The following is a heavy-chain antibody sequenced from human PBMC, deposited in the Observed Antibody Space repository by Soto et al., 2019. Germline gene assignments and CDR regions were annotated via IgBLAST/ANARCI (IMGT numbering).Heavy chain of an antibody. CDR3: AAELGNTGYDGHDY. V-gene: IGHV3-30*04. CDR1: GLTVSRYA. D-gene: IGHD5-12*01. CDR2: IIYDGSNK. Sequence: QVQLVESGGGVVQPGRSLRLSCAASGLTVSRYAMHWVRQAPGKGLEWVAVIIYDGSNKHNADSVQGRFTISRDNSKNTLYLQMNSLRAEDTAVYYCAAELGNTGYDGHDYWGQGTLVTVSS. J-gene: IGHJ4*02.